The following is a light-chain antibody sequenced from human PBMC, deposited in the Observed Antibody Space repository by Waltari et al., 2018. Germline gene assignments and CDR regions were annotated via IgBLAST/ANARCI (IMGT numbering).Light chain of an antibody. CDR1: QSVTRT. CDR2: GAS. Sequence: EIVLTQSPGTLSLSPGDRATLSCRASQSVTRTLAWYQQKPGQAHRLLIYGASNRATGIPDRFSGSGSGTDFSLTISRLEPEDFAVYYCQHYLRLPATFGQGTKVEIK. J-gene: IGKJ1*01. V-gene: IGKV3-20*01. CDR3: QHYLRLPAT.